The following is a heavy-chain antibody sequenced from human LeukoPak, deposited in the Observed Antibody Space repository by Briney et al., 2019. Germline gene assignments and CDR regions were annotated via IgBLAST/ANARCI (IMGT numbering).Heavy chain of an antibody. J-gene: IGHJ6*03. D-gene: IGHD2-21*02. CDR2: INWNGGST. CDR3: TTDPIRVTSLFGDYYYYYMDV. CDR1: GFTFDDYG. V-gene: IGHV3-20*04. Sequence: GGSLRLSCAASGFTFDDYGMSWVRQAPGKGLEWVSGINWNGGSTGYTDSVKGRFTISRDNAKNSLYLQMNSLKTEDTAVYYCTTDPIRVTSLFGDYYYYYMDVWGKGTTVTVSS.